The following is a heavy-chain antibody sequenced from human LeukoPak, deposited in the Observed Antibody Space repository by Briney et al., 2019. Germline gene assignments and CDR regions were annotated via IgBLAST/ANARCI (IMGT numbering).Heavy chain of an antibody. J-gene: IGHJ3*02. Sequence: GGSLRLSCAASGFTVSSNYMSWVRQAPGKGLEWVSVIYSGGSTYYADSVKGRFTISRDNSKNTLYLQMNSLRAEDTAVYYCARDRFSSGYPYDAFDIWGQGTMVTVSS. CDR3: ARDRFSSGYPYDAFDI. V-gene: IGHV3-53*01. CDR1: GFTVSSNY. D-gene: IGHD3-22*01. CDR2: IYSGGST.